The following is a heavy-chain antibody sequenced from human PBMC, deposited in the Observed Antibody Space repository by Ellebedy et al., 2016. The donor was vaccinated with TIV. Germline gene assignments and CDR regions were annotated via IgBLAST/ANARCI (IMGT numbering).Heavy chain of an antibody. CDR2: ISYSSSTI. D-gene: IGHD3-10*01. Sequence: GGSLRLXXAASGFTFRTYDMNWVRQAPGKGLEWISYISYSSSTIYYADSVQGRFTVSRDNAKNSLYLQMNRLRAEDTAVYYCAKDPYYGSGYFDLWGRGTLVTVAS. CDR3: AKDPYYGSGYFDL. V-gene: IGHV3-48*01. CDR1: GFTFRTYD. J-gene: IGHJ2*01.